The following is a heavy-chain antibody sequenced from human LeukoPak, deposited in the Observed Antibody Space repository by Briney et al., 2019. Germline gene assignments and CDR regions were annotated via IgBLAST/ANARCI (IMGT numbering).Heavy chain of an antibody. CDR2: IIVSGTK. D-gene: IGHD2-2*01. J-gene: IGHJ6*02. V-gene: IGHV3-69-1*01. CDR1: GFTFSSFS. Sequence: PGGSLRLSCAASGFTFSSFSMTWVRQAPGKGLEWVSSIIVSGTKCYADSVKGRFTISRDNAKNSLYLQMNSLRAEDTAVYYCARDRGPYCSSTSCYYYYYGMDVWGQGTTVTVSS. CDR3: ARDRGPYCSSTSCYYYYYGMDV.